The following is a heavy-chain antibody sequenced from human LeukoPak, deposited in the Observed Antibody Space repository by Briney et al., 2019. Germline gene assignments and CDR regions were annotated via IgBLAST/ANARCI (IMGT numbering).Heavy chain of an antibody. Sequence: GRSLRLSCAASGFTFSSYAMHWVRQAPGKGLEWVAVISYDGSNKYYAESVKGRFTISRDNSKNTLYLQMSSLRAEDTAVYYCARAPIVVVPAAIQGAFDIWGQGTMVTVSS. D-gene: IGHD2-2*01. V-gene: IGHV3-30*04. CDR2: ISYDGSNK. CDR1: GFTFSSYA. CDR3: ARAPIVVVPAAIQGAFDI. J-gene: IGHJ3*02.